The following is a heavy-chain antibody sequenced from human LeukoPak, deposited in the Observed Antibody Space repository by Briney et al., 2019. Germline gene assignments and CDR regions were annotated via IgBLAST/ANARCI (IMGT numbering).Heavy chain of an antibody. CDR2: IRYDGSNK. CDR1: GFTFSSYG. Sequence: GGSLRLSCAASGFTFSSYGMRWVRQAPGEGLEWVAFIRYDGSNKYYADSVKGRFTISRDNSKNTLYLQMNSLRAEDTAVYYCAKEGSVAGHYYYYMDVWGKGTTVTISS. J-gene: IGHJ6*03. V-gene: IGHV3-30*02. D-gene: IGHD6-19*01. CDR3: AKEGSVAGHYYYYMDV.